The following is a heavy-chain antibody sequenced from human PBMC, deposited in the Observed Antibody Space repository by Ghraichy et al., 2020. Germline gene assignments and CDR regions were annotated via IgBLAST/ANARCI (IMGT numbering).Heavy chain of an antibody. CDR3: ARGRTVPTGLDV. Sequence: LSLTCAASGFTVSSNYMSWVRQAPGKGLEWVSVIYSGGSTYYADSVKGRFTISRDNSKNTLYLQMNSLRAEDTAVYYCARGRTVPTGLDVWGQGTTVTVSS. D-gene: IGHD4-17*01. V-gene: IGHV3-66*01. CDR2: IYSGGST. J-gene: IGHJ6*02. CDR1: GFTVSSNY.